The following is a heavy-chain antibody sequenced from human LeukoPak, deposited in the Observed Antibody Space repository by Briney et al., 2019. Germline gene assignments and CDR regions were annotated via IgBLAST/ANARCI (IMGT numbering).Heavy chain of an antibody. J-gene: IGHJ5*02. CDR3: ARGRRYYYDSSGSDRLDP. CDR1: GYTFTSYG. D-gene: IGHD3-22*01. Sequence: GASVKVSCKASGYTFTSYGISWVRQAPGQGLEWMGWISAYNGNTNYAQKLQGRVTMTTDTSTSTAYMELRSLRSDDTAVYYCARGRRYYYDSSGSDRLDPWGQGTLVTVSS. CDR2: ISAYNGNT. V-gene: IGHV1-18*01.